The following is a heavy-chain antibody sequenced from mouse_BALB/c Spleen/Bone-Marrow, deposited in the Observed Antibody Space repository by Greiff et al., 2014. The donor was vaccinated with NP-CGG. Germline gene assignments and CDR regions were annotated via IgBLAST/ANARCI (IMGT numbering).Heavy chain of an antibody. V-gene: IGHV1-69*02. Sequence: QVQFQQSGAELVRPGASVKLSCKASGYTFTSYWINWVKQRPGQGLEWIGNIYPSDSYTNYNQKFKDKATLTVDKSSSTAYMQLSSPTSEDSAVYYCTREYGNYPFDYWGQGTTLTVSS. D-gene: IGHD2-10*02. CDR1: GYTFTSYW. CDR3: TREYGNYPFDY. J-gene: IGHJ2*01. CDR2: IYPSDSYT.